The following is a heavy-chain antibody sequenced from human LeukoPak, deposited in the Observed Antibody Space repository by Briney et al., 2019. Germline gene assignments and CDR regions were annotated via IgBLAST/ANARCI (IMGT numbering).Heavy chain of an antibody. D-gene: IGHD5-24*01. J-gene: IGHJ4*02. CDR3: ARVVATIAPYFDY. CDR1: GGSISSGGYY. CDR2: IYHSGST. Sequence: SETLSLTCTVSGGSISSGGYYWSWIRQPPGKGLEWIGYIYHSGSTYYNPSLKSRVTISVDRSKNQFSLKLSSVTAADTAVYYCARVVATIAPYFDYWGQGTLVTVSS. V-gene: IGHV4-30-2*01.